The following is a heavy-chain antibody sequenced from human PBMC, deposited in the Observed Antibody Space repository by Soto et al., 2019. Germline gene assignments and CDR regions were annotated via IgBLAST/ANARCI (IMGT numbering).Heavy chain of an antibody. J-gene: IGHJ4*02. CDR3: AHAYGGRSLY. V-gene: IGHV2-5*02. CDR1: GFSLTTDRVG. Sequence: QITLKESGPTLVKPTQTLTLTFTFSGFSLTTDRVGVGWIRQPPGEALEWLAVIYWDDSKTYSPSLESRLTITKDTSKNQVALTMTNMDSLDTATYYCAHAYGGRSLYWGQGTLVTVSS. D-gene: IGHD1-26*01. CDR2: IYWDDSK.